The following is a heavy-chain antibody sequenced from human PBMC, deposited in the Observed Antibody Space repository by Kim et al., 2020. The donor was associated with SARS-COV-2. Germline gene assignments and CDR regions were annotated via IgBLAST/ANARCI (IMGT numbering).Heavy chain of an antibody. CDR3: ARGGEDVNDYYYFGIDV. Sequence: ASVKVSCKASGYTFIGFYIHWVRQAPGQGLEWMGWINPDSGDTNYAQIFQGRVTMTRDSSISTAYMHLSSLRSDDTAVYYCARGGEDVNDYYYFGIDVWGQGTTVTVSS. D-gene: IGHD2-8*01. J-gene: IGHJ6*02. CDR2: INPDSGDT. CDR1: GYTFIGFY. V-gene: IGHV1-2*02.